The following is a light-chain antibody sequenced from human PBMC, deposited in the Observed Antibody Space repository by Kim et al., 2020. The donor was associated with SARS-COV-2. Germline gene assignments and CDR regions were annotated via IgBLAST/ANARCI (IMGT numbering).Light chain of an antibody. CDR1: QTVYSDY. Sequence: PRGASAAPSCGASQTVYSDYLARFPHKPGQAPRLLFSGASTRATGIPDRFSGSRSGTDFTLTISRLEPEDFAVYYCQYYGSSPFSFGPGTKVDIK. CDR2: GAS. J-gene: IGKJ3*01. CDR3: QYYGSSPFS. V-gene: IGKV3-20*01.